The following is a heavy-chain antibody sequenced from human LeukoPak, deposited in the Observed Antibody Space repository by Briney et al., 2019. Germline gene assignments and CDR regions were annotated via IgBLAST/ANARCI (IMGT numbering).Heavy chain of an antibody. Sequence: SETLSLTCTVSGGSISSGSYYWSWIRPPAGKGLEWIGRIYTSGSTNYNPSLKSRVTISVDTSKNQFSLKLSSVTAADTAVYYCARGGSGWYAGWFDPWGQGTLVTVSS. CDR1: GGSISSGSYY. D-gene: IGHD6-19*01. CDR2: IYTSGST. CDR3: ARGGSGWYAGWFDP. V-gene: IGHV4-61*02. J-gene: IGHJ5*02.